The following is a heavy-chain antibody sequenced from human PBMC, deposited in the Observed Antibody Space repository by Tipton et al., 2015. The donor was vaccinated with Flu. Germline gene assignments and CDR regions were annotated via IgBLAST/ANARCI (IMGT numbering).Heavy chain of an antibody. Sequence: SLRLSCAASGFIFDNNAMSWVRQAPGEGLEWVATVNYAGGATHYADSVEGRFTISRDNSRNMLFLQMNSVRAEDTAIYYCAKDESWSDYGGNYWGQGTLVTVS. CDR3: AKDESWSDYGGNY. J-gene: IGHJ4*02. CDR2: VNYAGGAT. D-gene: IGHD4-17*01. V-gene: IGHV3-23*01. CDR1: GFIFDNNA.